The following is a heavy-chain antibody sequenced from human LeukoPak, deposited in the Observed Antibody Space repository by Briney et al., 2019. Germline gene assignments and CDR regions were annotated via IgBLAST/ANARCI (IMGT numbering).Heavy chain of an antibody. D-gene: IGHD1-1*01. CDR2: IYYTGRT. V-gene: IGHV4-39*01. J-gene: IGHJ5*02. Sequence: SETLSLTCTVSGGSISSSSRSWGWIRQPPGKGLEWTGTIYYTGRTYYNPSLESRLTISVDTSKNQFSLKLTSVTAADTAIYYCAQSLGSGNWIGNWFDPWGQGTLVTVSS. CDR1: GGSISSSSRS. CDR3: AQSLGSGNWIGNWFDP.